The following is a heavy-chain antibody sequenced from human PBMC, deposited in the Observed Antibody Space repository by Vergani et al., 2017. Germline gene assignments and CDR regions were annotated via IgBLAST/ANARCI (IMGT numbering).Heavy chain of an antibody. V-gene: IGHV3-7*03. CDR1: GFTFSSYW. J-gene: IGHJ4*02. CDR2: IKQDGSEK. CDR3: ARDMEENNDYGDYIVPGCVDY. Sequence: EVQLVESGGGLVQPGGSLRLSCAASGFTFSSYWMSWVRQAPGKGLEWVANIKQDGSEKYYVDSVKGRFTISRDNAKNSLYLQMNSLRAEDTAVYYCARDMEENNDYGDYIVPGCVDYWGQGTLVTVSS. D-gene: IGHD4-17*01.